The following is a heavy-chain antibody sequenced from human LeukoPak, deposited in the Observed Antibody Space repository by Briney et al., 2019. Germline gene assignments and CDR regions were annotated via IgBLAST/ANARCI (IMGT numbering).Heavy chain of an antibody. D-gene: IGHD5-24*01. CDR3: ARAQRWLPLDY. V-gene: IGHV1-18*01. Sequence: ASVKVSCKASGYTFNSYGITWVRQAPGQGLEWMGWISAYNGNTIYAQRLQGRVTMTTDTTTSTAYMELRSLTSDDTAIYYCARAQRWLPLDYWGQGTLDTVSS. CDR1: GYTFNSYG. J-gene: IGHJ4*02. CDR2: ISAYNGNT.